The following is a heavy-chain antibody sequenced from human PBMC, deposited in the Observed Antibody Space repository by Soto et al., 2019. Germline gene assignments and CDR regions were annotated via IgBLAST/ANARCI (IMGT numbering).Heavy chain of an antibody. CDR3: VADRAEVGFGEFDT. D-gene: IGHD3-10*01. Sequence: EVQVVESGGGLVKPGGSLRLSCAASGFDFTYAWLSWVRPTPGKGLEWVGLVKSATYGGTTDFAAPVKGRFTISRDDSRHTVFLPMNSLRTEDTAIDYCVADRAEVGFGEFDTWGRGTQVIVSS. V-gene: IGHV3-15*01. CDR2: VKSATYGGTT. CDR1: GFDFTYAW. J-gene: IGHJ5*02.